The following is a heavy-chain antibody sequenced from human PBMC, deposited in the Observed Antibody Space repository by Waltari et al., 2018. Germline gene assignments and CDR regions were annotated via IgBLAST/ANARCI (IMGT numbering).Heavy chain of an antibody. D-gene: IGHD3-22*01. J-gene: IGHJ4*02. Sequence: EVQLVESGGGLIQPGGSLRLSCAASGFTVSSNYMSWVRQAPGKGLEWVQGISSGGRTYYAESVKGRFTIPRDNAKNTLYLPMNSLRAEDTAVYYCARASYYYDSSGYWGYWGQGTLVTVSS. V-gene: IGHV3-53*01. CDR1: GFTVSSNY. CDR3: ARASYYYDSSGYWGY. CDR2: ISSGGRT.